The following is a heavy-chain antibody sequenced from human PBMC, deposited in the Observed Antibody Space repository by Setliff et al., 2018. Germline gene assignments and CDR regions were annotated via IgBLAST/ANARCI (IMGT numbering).Heavy chain of an antibody. Sequence: PSETLSLTCTVSRGSTNSHYWSWIRQPARKGLEWIGRIFGSGSTNYNPSLKSRVTMSIDTSKNQFFLKVRSVTAADTAVYYCARGRGSNNSPEDFDYWGLGTLVTVSS. D-gene: IGHD1-1*01. CDR1: RGSTNSHY. J-gene: IGHJ4*02. CDR2: IFGSGST. CDR3: ARGRGSNNSPEDFDY. V-gene: IGHV4-4*07.